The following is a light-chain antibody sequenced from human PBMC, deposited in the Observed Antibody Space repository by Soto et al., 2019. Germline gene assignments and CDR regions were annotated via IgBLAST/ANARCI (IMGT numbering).Light chain of an antibody. CDR1: QSVTSY. CDR2: AAS. Sequence: EIVMTQSPATLSVSPGEKATLSCRASQSVTSYLAWYQQTPGQAPRLLIQAASARATDVPARFSGSGSGTEFTLTISSLQSEDFAAYYWQQYSNWPWTFGQGTKVEI. J-gene: IGKJ1*01. V-gene: IGKV3-15*01. CDR3: QQYSNWPWT.